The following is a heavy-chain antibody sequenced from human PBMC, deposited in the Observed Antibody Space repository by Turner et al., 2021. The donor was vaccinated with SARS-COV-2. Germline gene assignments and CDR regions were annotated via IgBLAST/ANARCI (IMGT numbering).Heavy chain of an antibody. J-gene: IGHJ5*02. CDR3: AGIFYCSGGSCSVHNRFDH. CDR1: GGAVRSGSYY. Sequence: QVQLQESGPGLVRPSETLSRTCPVSGGAVRSGSYYRSWIRQPPGKGLEWVADLYCSGGTNYYPSLKSGGTISLEESKNQFPHKLSSVPAADAAVDYCAGIFYCSGGSCSVHNRFDHWGQGTLVTVSS. V-gene: IGHV4-61*01. CDR2: LYCSGGT. D-gene: IGHD2-15*01.